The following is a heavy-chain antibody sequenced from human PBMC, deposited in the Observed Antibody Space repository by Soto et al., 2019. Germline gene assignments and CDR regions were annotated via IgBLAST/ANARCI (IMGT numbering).Heavy chain of an antibody. D-gene: IGHD3-22*01. CDR2: INHSGST. CDR3: ARVCYYYDSSGYYSPYFDY. CDR1: GGSFSGYY. Sequence: QVQLQQWGAGLLKPSETLSLTCAVYGGSFSGYYWSWIRQPPGKGLEWIGEINHSGSTNYNPSLTSRVTISVDTSKNQFSLKLSSVTAADTAVYYCARVCYYYDSSGYYSPYFDYWGQGTLVTVSS. J-gene: IGHJ4*02. V-gene: IGHV4-34*01.